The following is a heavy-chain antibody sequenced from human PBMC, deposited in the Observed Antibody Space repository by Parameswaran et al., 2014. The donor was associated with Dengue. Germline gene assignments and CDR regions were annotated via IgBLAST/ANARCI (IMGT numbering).Heavy chain of an antibody. CDR2: INPNSGGT. Sequence: WVRQAPGQGLEWMGWINPNSGGTNYAQKFQGRVTMTRDTSISTAYMELSRLRSDDTAVYYCARDYTPRIAARPGPVSYWGQGTLVTVSS. D-gene: IGHD6-6*01. CDR3: ARDYTPRIAARPGPVSY. V-gene: IGHV1-2*02. J-gene: IGHJ4*02.